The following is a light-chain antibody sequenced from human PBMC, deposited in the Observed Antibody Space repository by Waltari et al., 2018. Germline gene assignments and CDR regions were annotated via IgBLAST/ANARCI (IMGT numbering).Light chain of an antibody. J-gene: IGKJ4*01. CDR3: QQYDISPLT. V-gene: IGKV3-20*01. CDR2: DTS. CDR1: QTVRTTY. Sequence: ELVLTQSPGTLSLSQGERATIYCRASQTVRTTYLAWYQQKPGQAPTLVIHDTSSRATGIPDRFSGSGSGTDFSLPISSLEPEDLAVYYCQQYDISPLTFGGGTKVETK.